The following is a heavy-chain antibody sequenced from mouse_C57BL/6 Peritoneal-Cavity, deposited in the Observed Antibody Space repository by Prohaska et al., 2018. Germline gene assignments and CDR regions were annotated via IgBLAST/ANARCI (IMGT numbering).Heavy chain of an antibody. V-gene: IGHV1-74*01. Sequence: QVQLQQPGAELLKPGSSVKVSCTASGSTFTSYWMHWVKQRPGVGIELIGRILPSDSDTNYNQKFKCKATLTVDKSSSTAYMQLSSLTSEDYAVYYCAIAYYSNYVYFDYWGQGTTLTVSS. CDR2: ILPSDSDT. D-gene: IGHD2-5*01. CDR3: AIAYYSNYVYFDY. J-gene: IGHJ2*01. CDR1: GSTFTSYW.